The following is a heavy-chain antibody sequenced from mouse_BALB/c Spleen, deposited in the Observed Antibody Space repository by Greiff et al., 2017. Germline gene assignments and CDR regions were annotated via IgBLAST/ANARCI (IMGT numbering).Heavy chain of an antibody. D-gene: IGHD2-3*01. V-gene: IGHV1-69*02. CDR3: TSLYDGYYAFAY. Sequence: VQLQQPGAELVRPGASVKLSCKASGYTFTSYWINWVKQRPGQGLEWIGNIYPSDSYTNYNQKFKDKATLTVDKSSSTAYMQLSSPTSEDSAVYYCTSLYDGYYAFAYWGQGTLVTVSA. J-gene: IGHJ3*01. CDR2: IYPSDSYT. CDR1: GYTFTSYW.